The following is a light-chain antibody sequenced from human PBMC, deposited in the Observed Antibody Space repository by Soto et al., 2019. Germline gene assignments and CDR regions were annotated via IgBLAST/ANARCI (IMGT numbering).Light chain of an antibody. J-gene: IGKJ4*01. CDR2: YAS. CDR3: QQHSNASFLT. Sequence: VLTQSPATLSLSPGERATLSCRASQTVSRSLAWYQQKPGQAPRLLIYYASNRAAGVPARFSGSGSGTDYPITISSLEPEDFAVYDCQQHSNASFLTVAGGTKVEI. CDR1: QTVSRS. V-gene: IGKV3-11*01.